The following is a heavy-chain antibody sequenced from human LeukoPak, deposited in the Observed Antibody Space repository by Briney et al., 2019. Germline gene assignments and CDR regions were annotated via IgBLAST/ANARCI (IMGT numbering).Heavy chain of an antibody. D-gene: IGHD7-27*01. CDR2: INTDGSST. J-gene: IGHJ3*02. CDR3: ARAGVLGAFDI. Sequence: GGSLRLSCAASGLTFSSSWMHWVRQAPGKGLVWVSRINTDGSSTIYADSVKGRFTISRDNAKNTVYLQMNSLRAEDTAVYYCARAGVLGAFDIWGQGTMATVSS. CDR1: GLTFSSSW. V-gene: IGHV3-74*01.